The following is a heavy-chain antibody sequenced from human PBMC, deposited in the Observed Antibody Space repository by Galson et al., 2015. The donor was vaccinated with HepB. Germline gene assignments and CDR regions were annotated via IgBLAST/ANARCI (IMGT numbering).Heavy chain of an antibody. D-gene: IGHD6-25*01. J-gene: IGHJ5*02. CDR1: GFTFSGSA. Sequence: SLRLSCAGSGFTFSGSAMHWVRQASGKGLEWVGRIGSKGINYATAYTASVKGRFTISRDDSKNTAYLQMNSLGTEDTAVYYCTRLGDFSGYSSAWGQGTLVTVSS. CDR3: TRLGDFSGYSSA. CDR2: IGSKGINYAT. V-gene: IGHV3-73*01.